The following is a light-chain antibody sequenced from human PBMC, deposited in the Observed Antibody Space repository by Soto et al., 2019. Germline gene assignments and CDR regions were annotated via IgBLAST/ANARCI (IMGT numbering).Light chain of an antibody. Sequence: EIVVTQSLAALSVSPRERATLSCRASQSVSSNLAWYQQKPGQAPRLLIYGASTRATGIPARFSGSGSGTEFTLTISSLLSEEFAVYYCQQYNNWPRTFGQGTKV. CDR3: QQYNNWPRT. V-gene: IGKV3-15*01. CDR2: GAS. J-gene: IGKJ1*01. CDR1: QSVSSN.